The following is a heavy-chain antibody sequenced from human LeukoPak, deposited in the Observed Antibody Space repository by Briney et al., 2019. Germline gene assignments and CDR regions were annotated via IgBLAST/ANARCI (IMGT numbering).Heavy chain of an antibody. Sequence: GGPLRLSCAASGFTFSSYAMHWVRQAPGKGLEWVAVISYDGSNKHYADSVKGRFTISRDNSKNTLYLQMNSLRAEDTAVYYCARDRGYDSSVSDYWGQGTLVTVSS. J-gene: IGHJ4*02. V-gene: IGHV3-30-3*01. CDR3: ARDRGYDSSVSDY. CDR1: GFTFSSYA. CDR2: ISYDGSNK. D-gene: IGHD3-22*01.